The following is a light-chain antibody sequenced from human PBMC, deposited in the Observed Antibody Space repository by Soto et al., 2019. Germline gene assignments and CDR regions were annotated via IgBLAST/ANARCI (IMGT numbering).Light chain of an antibody. CDR2: APS. CDR3: QKYNSAPQT. J-gene: IGKJ1*01. V-gene: IGKV1-27*01. CDR1: QGISNF. Sequence: DIQMTQSPSSLSASVGDRVTITCRANQGISNFLAWYQQKPGQVPNPLMYAPSTLHSGVPSRFSGSRSGTDFTLTISSLQPEDVATYYCQKYNSAPQTFGQGTKVEIK.